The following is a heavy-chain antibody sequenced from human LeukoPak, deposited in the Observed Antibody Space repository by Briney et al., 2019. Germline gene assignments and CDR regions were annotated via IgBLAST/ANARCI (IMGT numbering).Heavy chain of an antibody. V-gene: IGHV3-30*02. D-gene: IGHD3-10*01. Sequence: GGSLRLSCAASGFTFSSYGMHWVRQAPGKGLEWVAFIRYDGSNKYYADSVKGRFTISRDNSKNTLYLQMNSLRAEDTAVCYCARSLWFGESVCNWFDPWGQGTLVTVSS. CDR3: ARSLWFGESVCNWFDP. J-gene: IGHJ5*02. CDR2: IRYDGSNK. CDR1: GFTFSSYG.